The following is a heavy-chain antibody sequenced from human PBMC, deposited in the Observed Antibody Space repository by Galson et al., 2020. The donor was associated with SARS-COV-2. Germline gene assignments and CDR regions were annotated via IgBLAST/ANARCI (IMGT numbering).Heavy chain of an antibody. J-gene: IGHJ5*02. CDR3: ARVLWFGELSGWFDP. V-gene: IGHV3-7*01. CDR2: IKQDGSEK. D-gene: IGHD3-10*01. Sequence: GGSLRLSCAASGFTFSSYWMSWVRQAPGKGLEWVANIKQDGSEKYYVDSVKGRFTISRDNAKNSLYLQMNSLRAEDTAVYYCARVLWFGELSGWFDPWGQGTLVTVSS. CDR1: GFTFSSYW.